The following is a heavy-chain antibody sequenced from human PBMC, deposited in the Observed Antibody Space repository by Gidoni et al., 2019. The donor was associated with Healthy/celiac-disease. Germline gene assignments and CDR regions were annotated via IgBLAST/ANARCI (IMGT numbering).Heavy chain of an antibody. J-gene: IGHJ4*02. D-gene: IGHD5-18*01. CDR3: DRYSPEYYFDY. V-gene: IGHV4-30-4*01. CDR1: GGSISSGDYY. Sequence: QVQLQESGPGLVKPSQTLSLTCTVSGGSISSGDYYWRWIRQPPGKGLEWIGYIYYSGSTYYNPSIKSRVTISVDTSKNQVSLKLSSVTAADTAVYYCDRYSPEYYFDYWGQGTLVTVSS. CDR2: IYYSGST.